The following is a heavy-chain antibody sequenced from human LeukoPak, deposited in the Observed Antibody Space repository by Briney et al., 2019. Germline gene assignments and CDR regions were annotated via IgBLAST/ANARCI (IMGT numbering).Heavy chain of an antibody. J-gene: IGHJ4*02. Sequence: ASVKVSCEVSGYTLTELSMHWVRQAPGKGLEWMGGFDPEDGETIYAQKFQGRVTMTEDTSTDTAYMELSSLRSEDTAVYYCATNHRSSGYSIDYWGQGTLVTVSS. CDR2: FDPEDGET. V-gene: IGHV1-24*01. CDR1: GYTLTELS. CDR3: ATNHRSSGYSIDY. D-gene: IGHD3-22*01.